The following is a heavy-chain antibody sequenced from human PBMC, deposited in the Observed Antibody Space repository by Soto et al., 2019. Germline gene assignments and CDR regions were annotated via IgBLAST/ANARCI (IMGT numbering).Heavy chain of an antibody. CDR2: ISYDGSNK. V-gene: IGHV3-30-3*01. D-gene: IGHD3-10*01. CDR3: ARSMVRGSVDYYYGMDV. Sequence: GGSLRLSCAASGFTFSSYAMHWVRQAPGKGLEWVAVISYDGSNKYYADSVKGRFTISRDNSKNTLYLQMNSLRAEDTAVYYCARSMVRGSVDYYYGMDVWGQGTTVTVSS. CDR1: GFTFSSYA. J-gene: IGHJ6*02.